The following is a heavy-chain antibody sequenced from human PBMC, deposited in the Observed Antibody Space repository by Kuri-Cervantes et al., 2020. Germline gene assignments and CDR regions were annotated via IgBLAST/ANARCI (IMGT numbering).Heavy chain of an antibody. Sequence: GSLRLSCAVYGGSFSGYYWSWIRQPPGKGLEWIGEINHSGSTNYNPSLKSRVTISVDTSKNQFSLKLSSVTAADTAVYYCARDGRFVVVPSVWGQGTLVTVSS. CDR3: ARDGRFVVVPSV. D-gene: IGHD2-2*01. CDR2: INHSGST. J-gene: IGHJ4*02. CDR1: GGSFSGYY. V-gene: IGHV4-34*01.